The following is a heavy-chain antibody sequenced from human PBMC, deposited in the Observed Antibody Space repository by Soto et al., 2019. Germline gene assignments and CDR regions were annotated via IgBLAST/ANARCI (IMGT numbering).Heavy chain of an antibody. J-gene: IGHJ5*02. D-gene: IGHD2-15*01. CDR1: GFTFSSYW. CDR2: IKQDGSEK. V-gene: IGHV3-7*01. CDR3: ARACSGGSCYRSRSPNWFDP. Sequence: GGSLRLSCAASGFTFSSYWMSWVRQAPGKGLEWVANIKQDGSEKYYVDSVKGRFTISRDNAKNSLYLQMNSLRAEDTAVYYCARACSGGSCYRSRSPNWFDPWGQGTLVTVSS.